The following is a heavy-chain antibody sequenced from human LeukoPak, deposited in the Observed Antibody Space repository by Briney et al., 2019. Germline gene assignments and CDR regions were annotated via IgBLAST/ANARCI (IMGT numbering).Heavy chain of an antibody. CDR3: AKDARLPNGGI. Sequence: PGGSLRLSCAASGFTFSIYAMSWGRPAPGKGVGWVSAISGSGGSTYYADSVKGRFAISRDNTKNTLYLQMNSLRAEDTAVYYCAKDARLPNGGIWGQGTLVTVSS. V-gene: IGHV3-23*01. J-gene: IGHJ4*02. D-gene: IGHD6-25*01. CDR1: GFTFSIYA. CDR2: ISGSGGST.